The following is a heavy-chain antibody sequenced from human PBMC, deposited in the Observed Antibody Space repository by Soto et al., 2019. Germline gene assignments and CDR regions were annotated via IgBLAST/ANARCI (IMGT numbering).Heavy chain of an antibody. V-gene: IGHV4-34*01. CDR1: GGSFSGYY. CDR2: INHSGST. CDR3: ARGKKPYSIVVVVAATFDY. J-gene: IGHJ4*02. D-gene: IGHD2-15*01. Sequence: PSETLSLTCAVYGGSFSGYYWSWIRQPPGKGLEWIGEINHSGSTNYNPSLKSRVTISVDTSKNQFSLKLSSVTAADTAVYYCARGKKPYSIVVVVAATFDYWGQGTLVTAPQ.